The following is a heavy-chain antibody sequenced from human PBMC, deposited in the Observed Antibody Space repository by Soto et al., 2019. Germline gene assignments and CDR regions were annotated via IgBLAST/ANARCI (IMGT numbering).Heavy chain of an antibody. Sequence: SETLSLTCSVSGGSISSGVYYWIWIRQHPGKGLEWIGYIYYSGSTYYNPSLKSRVTISVDTSKNQFSLKLSSVTAADTAVYYCARDVHYYDSSGNNWFDPWGQGTLVTVSS. CDR2: IYYSGST. V-gene: IGHV4-31*03. CDR3: ARDVHYYDSSGNNWFDP. CDR1: GGSISSGVYY. J-gene: IGHJ5*02. D-gene: IGHD3-22*01.